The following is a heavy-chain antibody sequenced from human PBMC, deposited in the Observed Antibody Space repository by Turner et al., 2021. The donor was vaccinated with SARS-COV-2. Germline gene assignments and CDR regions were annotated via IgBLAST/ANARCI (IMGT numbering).Heavy chain of an antibody. CDR2: ISYDGSNK. V-gene: IGHV3-30*18. D-gene: IGHD2-15*01. J-gene: IGHJ4*02. CDR1: GFTFSNYG. CDR3: AKSGGMYCSGGNGYSSYFDY. Sequence: QVQLVESGGGVVQPGRSLRLSCAASGFTFSNYGVHWVRQAPGKGLEWVAVISYDGSNKYYADSVKGRFTISRDNSKNTLYLQMNSLRAEDTAVYYCAKSGGMYCSGGNGYSSYFDYWGQGTLVTVSS.